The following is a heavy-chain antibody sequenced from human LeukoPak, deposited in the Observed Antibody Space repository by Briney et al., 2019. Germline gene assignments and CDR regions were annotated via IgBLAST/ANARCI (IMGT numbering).Heavy chain of an antibody. V-gene: IGHV3-23*01. J-gene: IGHJ4*02. Sequence: GGSLRLSCAASGFTFSNYAMNWVRQAPGRGLEWVSAISGSGGSTYYADSVKGRFTISRDNSKNTLYLQMNCLRAEDTAVYYCAKHLAGSGSYSFDYWGQGTLVTVSS. CDR2: ISGSGGST. CDR1: GFTFSNYA. D-gene: IGHD1-26*01. CDR3: AKHLAGSGSYSFDY.